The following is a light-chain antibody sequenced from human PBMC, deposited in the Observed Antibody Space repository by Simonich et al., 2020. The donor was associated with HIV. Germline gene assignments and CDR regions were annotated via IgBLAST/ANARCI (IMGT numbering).Light chain of an antibody. J-gene: IGKJ2*01. V-gene: IGKV3D-7*01. Sequence: EIVLTQSPATLSLSPGERAALSCRASQSVSSYLAWYQQKPGQAPRLLIYGASTRATSIPARFSGSGSGTDFTLTISSLQPEDFAVYYCQQDYNLPMYTFGQGTKLEIK. CDR3: QQDYNLPMYT. CDR1: QSVSSY. CDR2: GAS.